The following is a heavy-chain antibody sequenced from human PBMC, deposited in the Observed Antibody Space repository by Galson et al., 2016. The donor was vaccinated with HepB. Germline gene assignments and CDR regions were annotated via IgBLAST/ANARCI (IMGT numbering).Heavy chain of an antibody. J-gene: IGHJ3*02. CDR2: ISTDGSST. D-gene: IGHD2-21*01. CDR3: ARGRIVVVNTIGDACDK. CDR1: GFPFSSFA. Sequence: SLRLSCAAAGFPFSSFAMHWVRQAPGKGLEYVSSISTDGSSTSYADSVKGRFIISRGNSKNTLHLQMNSLSPDDTAVYFCARGRIVVVNTIGDACDKCGKGTRVTASS. V-gene: IGHV3-64*04.